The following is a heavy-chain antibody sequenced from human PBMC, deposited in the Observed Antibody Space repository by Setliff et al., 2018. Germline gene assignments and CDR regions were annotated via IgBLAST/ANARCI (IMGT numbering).Heavy chain of an antibody. Sequence: SETLSLTCAVYGESFSGHYWSWIRQPPGKGLEWIGEINHSGSTNYNPSLKSRVTISVDTSKNQFSLKLSAVTAADTAVYFCAREDGPNYYYYYMDIWGKGTTVTVSS. D-gene: IGHD2-15*01. CDR1: GESFSGHY. CDR2: INHSGST. CDR3: AREDGPNYYYYYMDI. V-gene: IGHV4-34*01. J-gene: IGHJ6*03.